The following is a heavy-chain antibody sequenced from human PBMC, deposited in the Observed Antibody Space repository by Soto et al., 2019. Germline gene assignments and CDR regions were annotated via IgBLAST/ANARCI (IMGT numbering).Heavy chain of an antibody. V-gene: IGHV4-59*01. Sequence: KTSETLSLTCTVSGGSISSYYWSWIRQPPGKGLEWIGYIYYSGSTNYNPSLKSRVTISVDTSKNQFSLKLSSVTAADTAVYYCARDGGLSYAAGNPYYGMDVWGQGTTVTVSS. CDR1: GGSISSYY. CDR2: IYYSGST. D-gene: IGHD6-13*01. CDR3: ARDGGLSYAAGNPYYGMDV. J-gene: IGHJ6*02.